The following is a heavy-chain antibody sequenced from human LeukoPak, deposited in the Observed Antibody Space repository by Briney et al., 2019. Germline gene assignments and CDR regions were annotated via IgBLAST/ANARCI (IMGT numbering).Heavy chain of an antibody. D-gene: IGHD6-13*01. CDR2: ISSSGSAI. V-gene: IGHV3-11*01. Sequence: GGSLRLSCAASGFTFSDYYMSWIRQAPGKGLEGVSYISSSGSAIYYADSVKGRFTISRDNAKNSLYLQMNSLRAEDTAVYYCARDKSAAAMYDYWGQGTLVTVSS. CDR1: GFTFSDYY. J-gene: IGHJ4*02. CDR3: ARDKSAAAMYDY.